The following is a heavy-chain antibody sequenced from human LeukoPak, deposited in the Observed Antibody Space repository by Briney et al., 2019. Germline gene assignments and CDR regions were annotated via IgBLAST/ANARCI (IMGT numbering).Heavy chain of an antibody. CDR3: ATRYDSSGYYYDAAFDI. V-gene: IGHV4-61*03. Sequence: SETRSLTRTVSGDSVSSGTYYWSWIRQPPGKGLEWIGYLFYNGSTDYNHSLKSRVTMSVDTSKNHFSLRLSSVTAADTAVYYCATRYDSSGYYYDAAFDIWGQGTMVTVSS. J-gene: IGHJ3*02. CDR1: GDSVSSGTYY. D-gene: IGHD3-22*01. CDR2: LFYNGST.